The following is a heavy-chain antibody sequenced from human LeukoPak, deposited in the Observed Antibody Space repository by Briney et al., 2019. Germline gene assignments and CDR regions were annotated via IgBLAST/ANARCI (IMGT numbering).Heavy chain of an antibody. J-gene: IGHJ1*01. CDR3: ARGGAARLHFQN. D-gene: IGHD6-6*01. CDR1: GDSISTYY. V-gene: IGHV4-59*01. Sequence: PSETLSLTCTVSGDSISTYYWNWIRQPPGKGLEWIGYIYHSGSTNYNPSLQSRVTISADTSKNQFSLNLNSVTAADTAVYYCARGGAARLHFQNWGQGTLVTVSS. CDR2: IYHSGST.